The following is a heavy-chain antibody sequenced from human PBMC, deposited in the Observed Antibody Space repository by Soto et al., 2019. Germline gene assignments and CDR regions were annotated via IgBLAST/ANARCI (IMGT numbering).Heavy chain of an antibody. V-gene: IGHV3-33*01. CDR2: IWYDGSNK. CDR3: ARCGERITMVRGTNYYYYGMDV. D-gene: IGHD3-10*01. CDR1: GFTFSSYG. J-gene: IGHJ6*02. Sequence: ESGGGVVQPGRSLRLSCAASGFTFSSYGMHWVRQAPGKGLEWVAVIWYDGSNKYYADSVKGRFTISRDNSKNTLYLQMNSLRAEDTAVYYCARCGERITMVRGTNYYYYGMDVWGQGTTVTVSS.